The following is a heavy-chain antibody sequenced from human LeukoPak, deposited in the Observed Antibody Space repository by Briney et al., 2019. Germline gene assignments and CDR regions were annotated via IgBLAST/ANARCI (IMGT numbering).Heavy chain of an antibody. V-gene: IGHV3-21*01. CDR3: ARGSRWYKFDP. Sequence: GGSLRLSCAASGFTFSSYGMSWVRQAPGKGLEWVSSISSSSNYIYYADSMKGRFTISRDNAKNSLYLQMNSLRAEDAAVYYCARGSRWYKFDPWGQGTLVTVSS. D-gene: IGHD6-13*01. J-gene: IGHJ5*02. CDR2: ISSSSNYI. CDR1: GFTFSSYG.